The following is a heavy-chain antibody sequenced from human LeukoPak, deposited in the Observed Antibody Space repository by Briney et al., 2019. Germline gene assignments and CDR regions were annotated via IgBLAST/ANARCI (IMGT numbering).Heavy chain of an antibody. CDR3: ARGVEPLAANTLAY. V-gene: IGHV3-53*01. J-gene: IGHJ4*02. Sequence: GALRLSCAASGFTVITNDMTWVRQAPGKGLEWVSVLYSDGNTKYADSVQGRFTISRDNSKNTLYLEMNSLSPDDTAVYYCARGVEPLAANTLAYWGQGTRITVSS. CDR2: LYSDGNT. CDR1: GFTVITND. D-gene: IGHD1-14*01.